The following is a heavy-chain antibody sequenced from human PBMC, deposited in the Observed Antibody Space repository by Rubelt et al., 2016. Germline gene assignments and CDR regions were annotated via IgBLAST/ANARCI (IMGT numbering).Heavy chain of an antibody. CDR3: ARDPCAGDCSEHFY. V-gene: IGHV7-4-1*02. Sequence: QVQLVQSGAEVKKPGASVKVSCKASGYTFTSYGISWVRQAPGQGLEWMGWINTNTGSPTFAQGFTGRFVFSLDTSVSTAYLQISTLKAEDTAVYYCARDPCAGDCSEHFYWGQGTLVTVSS. CDR1: GYTFTSYG. J-gene: IGHJ4*02. CDR2: INTNTGSP. D-gene: IGHD2-21*02.